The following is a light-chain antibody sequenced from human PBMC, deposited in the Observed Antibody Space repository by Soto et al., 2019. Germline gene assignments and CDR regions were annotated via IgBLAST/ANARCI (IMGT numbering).Light chain of an antibody. J-gene: IGLJ3*02. Sequence: QSVLTQPPSASGTPGQRVTISCSGSGSNIGSNTVNWYQQLPGTAPKLLIYTNDQRPSGVPDRFSGSKSGTSASLAISGLQSEDEADYHCAAWDDSLSGPVFGGGTQLTVL. CDR1: GSNIGSNT. CDR2: TND. CDR3: AAWDDSLSGPV. V-gene: IGLV1-44*01.